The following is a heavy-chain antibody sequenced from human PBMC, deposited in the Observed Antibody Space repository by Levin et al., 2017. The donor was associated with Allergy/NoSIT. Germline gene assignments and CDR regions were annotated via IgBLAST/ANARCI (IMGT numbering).Heavy chain of an antibody. CDR2: ISSSGSTI. CDR3: ARGSIKYSSSWEYGMDV. V-gene: IGHV3-11*01. J-gene: IGHJ6*02. D-gene: IGHD6-13*01. CDR1: GFTFSDYY. Sequence: GGSLRLSCAASGFTFSDYYMSWIRQAPGKGLEWVSYISSSGSTIYYADSVKGRFTISRDNAKNSLYLQMNSLRAEDTAVYYCARGSIKYSSSWEYGMDVWGQGTTVTVSS.